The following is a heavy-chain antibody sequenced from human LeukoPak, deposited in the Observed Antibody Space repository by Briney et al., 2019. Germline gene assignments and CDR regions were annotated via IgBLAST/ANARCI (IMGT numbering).Heavy chain of an antibody. CDR3: ARGGDGYNLGIDY. J-gene: IGHJ4*02. CDR1: GFTFSSYG. CDR2: IWYDGSNK. Sequence: GGSLRLSCAASGFTFSSYGMHWVRQAPGKGLEWVAVIWYDGSNKYYADSVKGRFTISRDNSKNTLSLQMNSLRAEDTAVYYCARGGDGYNLGIDYWGQGTLVTVS. D-gene: IGHD5-24*01. V-gene: IGHV3-33*01.